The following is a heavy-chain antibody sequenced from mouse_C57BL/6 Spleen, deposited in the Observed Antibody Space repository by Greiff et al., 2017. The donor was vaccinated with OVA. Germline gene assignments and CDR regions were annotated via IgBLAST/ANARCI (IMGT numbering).Heavy chain of an antibody. D-gene: IGHD2-2*01. V-gene: IGHV1-69*01. CDR3: ARSYGYDGVDY. CDR1: GYTFTSYW. Sequence: VQLQQSGAELVMPGASVKLSCKASGYTFTSYWMHWVKQRPGQGLEWIGEIDPSDSYTNYNQKFKGKSTLTVDKSSSTAYMQLSSLTSEDSAVYYCARSYGYDGVDYWGQGTTLTVSS. J-gene: IGHJ2*01. CDR2: IDPSDSYT.